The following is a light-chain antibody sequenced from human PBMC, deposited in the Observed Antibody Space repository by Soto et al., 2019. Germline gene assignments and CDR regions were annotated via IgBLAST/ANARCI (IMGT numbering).Light chain of an antibody. CDR2: GAS. CDR3: QRYDASPT. Sequence: EIVLTQSPGTLSLSVGERATLSCRSSQTVPNNYLVWYQQKPGQTPTVLIYGASNRAAGIPDRFSGSGSGTDSPLTISRLDPEDFAVYYCQRYDASPTFGQGTRVE. V-gene: IGKV3-20*01. J-gene: IGKJ1*01. CDR1: QTVPNNY.